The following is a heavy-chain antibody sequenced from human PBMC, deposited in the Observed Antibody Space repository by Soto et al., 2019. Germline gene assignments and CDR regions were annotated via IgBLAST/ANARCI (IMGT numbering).Heavy chain of an antibody. CDR3: AHYVSTSPAGWFDP. CDR1: GLSLSTSGEA. Sequence: QITLKESGPTLVKPTQTLPLTCTFSGLSLSTSGEAVGWIRQPPGKALEWLALIYWDDDKRYNPTLKTRLTITKDTSKNQVVLTLTNMDPVDTAPYYCAHYVSTSPAGWFDPWGQGILVTVSS. J-gene: IGHJ5*02. D-gene: IGHD3-10*02. CDR2: IYWDDDK. V-gene: IGHV2-5*02.